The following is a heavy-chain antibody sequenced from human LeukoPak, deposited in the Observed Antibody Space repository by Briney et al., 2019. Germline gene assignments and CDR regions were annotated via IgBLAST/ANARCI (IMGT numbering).Heavy chain of an antibody. CDR2: IYYSGST. J-gene: IGHJ4*02. CDR1: GGSISTTGYY. CDR3: ARDPRFSPFDY. V-gene: IGHV4-39*07. Sequence: SETLSLTCTVSGGSISTTGYYWGWIRQPPGKGLEWIGNIYYSGSTYYSPSLKSRLTISVDTSKNQFSLMLTSVTAADTAVYYCARDPRFSPFDYWGQGTLVTVSS.